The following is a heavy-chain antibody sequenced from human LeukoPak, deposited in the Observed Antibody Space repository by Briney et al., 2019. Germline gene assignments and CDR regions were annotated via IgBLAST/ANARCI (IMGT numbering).Heavy chain of an antibody. CDR1: GFTFSSYW. V-gene: IGHV3-7*01. D-gene: IGHD6-13*01. J-gene: IGHJ4*02. CDR2: IKQDGSEK. CDR3: AREEAAGTRLFDY. Sequence: GGSLRLSCAASGFTFSSYWMSWVRQAPGKGLEWVANIKQDGSEKYYVDSVKGRFTISRDNAKNSLYLQMNSLRAEDTAVYYCAREEAAGTRLFDYWGQGTLVTVSS.